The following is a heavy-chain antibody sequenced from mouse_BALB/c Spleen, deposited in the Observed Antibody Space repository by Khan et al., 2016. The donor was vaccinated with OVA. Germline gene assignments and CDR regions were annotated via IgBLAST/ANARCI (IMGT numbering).Heavy chain of an antibody. D-gene: IGHD4-1*01. V-gene: IGHV1-5*01. J-gene: IGHJ3*01. CDR1: GYTFTSYW. Sequence: VQLQQPGTVLARPGASVKMSCKASGYTFTSYWMHWVKQRPGQGLEWIGDIYPGNTDTNYNQKFKGKAKLTAVTSTSTAYMELSSLTNEDSAFYYCPRRNWDVAWFAYWGQGTLVTVSA. CDR3: PRRNWDVAWFAY. CDR2: IYPGNTDT.